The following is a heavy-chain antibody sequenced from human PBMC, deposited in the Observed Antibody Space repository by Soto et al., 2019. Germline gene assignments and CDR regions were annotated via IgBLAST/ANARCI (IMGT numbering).Heavy chain of an antibody. Sequence: EVQLVESGGGLVQPGGSLRLSCAASGFTFSSYSMNWVRQAPGKGLGWVSYISSSSRTIYYADSVKGRFTISRDNAKNSLYLQMNSLRDEDTAVYYCARPEYSSSSYGMDVWGQGTTVTVSS. CDR3: ARPEYSSSSYGMDV. D-gene: IGHD6-6*01. CDR1: GFTFSSYS. V-gene: IGHV3-48*02. J-gene: IGHJ6*02. CDR2: ISSSSRTI.